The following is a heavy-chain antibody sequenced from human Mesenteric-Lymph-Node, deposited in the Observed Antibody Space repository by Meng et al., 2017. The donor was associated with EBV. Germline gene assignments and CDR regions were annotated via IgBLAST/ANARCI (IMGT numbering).Heavy chain of an antibody. Sequence: QVQLVQSGAEVKQPGSSVKVLCKASGGTCSSYGITWVRQALGQELEWMGGFIFVLGTANHAQKFQDRVTITADESTGTAYMELSGLRSEDTAVYYCAREMAYCSGGSCSPYNWFDPWGQGTLVTVST. CDR3: AREMAYCSGGSCSPYNWFDP. D-gene: IGHD2-15*01. J-gene: IGHJ5*02. V-gene: IGHV1-69*01. CDR1: GGTCSSYG. CDR2: FIFVLGTA.